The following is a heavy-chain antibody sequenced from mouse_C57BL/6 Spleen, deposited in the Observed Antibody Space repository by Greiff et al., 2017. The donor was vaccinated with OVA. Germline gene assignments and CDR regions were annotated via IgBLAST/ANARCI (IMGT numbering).Heavy chain of an antibody. CDR3: TRGGFAY. J-gene: IGHJ3*01. CDR1: GYTFTDYE. V-gene: IGHV1-15*01. Sequence: VQLQQSGAELVRPGASVTLSCKASGYTFTDYEMHWVKQTPVHGLEWIGAIDPETGGTAYNQKFKGKAILTADKSSSTAYMELSSLTSEDSAVYYCTRGGFAYWGQGTLVTVSA. CDR2: IDPETGGT.